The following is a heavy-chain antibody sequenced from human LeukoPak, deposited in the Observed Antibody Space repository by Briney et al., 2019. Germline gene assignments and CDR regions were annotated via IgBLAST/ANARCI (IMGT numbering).Heavy chain of an antibody. CDR2: IGSGGDTT. V-gene: IGHV3-23*01. CDR3: VKGLISGVAGLTPLFDN. D-gene: IGHD2-8*01. Sequence: PGGSLRLSCAASGFTFSSYAMSWVRQAPGKGLEWVSTIGSGGDTTDYADSVKGRFAISRDNSKNTLYLQMNTLGAEDTALYYCVKGLISGVAGLTPLFDNWGQGTLVTVSS. CDR1: GFTFSSYA. J-gene: IGHJ4*02.